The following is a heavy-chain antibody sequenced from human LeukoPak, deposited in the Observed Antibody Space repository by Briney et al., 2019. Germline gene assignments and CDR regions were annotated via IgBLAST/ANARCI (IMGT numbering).Heavy chain of an antibody. CDR2: ISSSSSYI. V-gene: IGHV3-21*04. D-gene: IGHD2-15*01. CDR3: AKDEEYCSGGGCYSGKRVFDY. CDR1: GFTFSSYS. J-gene: IGHJ4*02. Sequence: PGGSLRLSCAASGFTFSSYSMNWVRQAPGKGLEWVSSISSSSSYIYYADSVQGRSTISRDNSKNTLFLQMNSLRAEDTAVYYCAKDEEYCSGGGCYSGKRVFDYWGQGTLVTVSS.